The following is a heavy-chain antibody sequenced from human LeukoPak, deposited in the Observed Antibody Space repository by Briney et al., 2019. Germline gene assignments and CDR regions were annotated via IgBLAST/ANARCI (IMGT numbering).Heavy chain of an antibody. CDR1: GFTFSSYG. Sequence: GRSLRPSCAASGFTFSSYGMHWVRQAPGKGLEWVSLISWDGGITYYADSVRGRFTISRDNSKHSLSLEMNSLRTEDTALYYCAKDSNTGGYSFDSWGQGTLVTVSS. CDR2: ISWDGGIT. J-gene: IGHJ4*02. CDR3: AKDSNTGGYSFDS. V-gene: IGHV3-43*02. D-gene: IGHD5-12*01.